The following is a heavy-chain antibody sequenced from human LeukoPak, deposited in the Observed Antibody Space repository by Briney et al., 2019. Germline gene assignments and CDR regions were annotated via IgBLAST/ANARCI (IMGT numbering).Heavy chain of an antibody. CDR2: ISGSDAST. J-gene: IGHJ6*02. Sequence: GGSLRLSCSTSGFIFSRYWMSWVRQAPGKGLEWVSGISGSDASTFYADSVMGRFTISRDNSMNTLYLQMNNVRAEDAAIYFCARRGSEWNSYFYPMDVWGQGTTVTVSS. CDR3: ARRGSEWNSYFYPMDV. CDR1: GFIFSRYW. V-gene: IGHV3-23*01. D-gene: IGHD3-3*01.